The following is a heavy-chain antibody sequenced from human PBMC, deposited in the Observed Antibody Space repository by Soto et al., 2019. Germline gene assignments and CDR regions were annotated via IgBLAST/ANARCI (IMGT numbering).Heavy chain of an antibody. V-gene: IGHV5-51*01. Sequence: GGSLKISCKGSGYSFTSYWIGWVRQMPGKGLEWMGIIYPGDSDTRYSPSFQGQVTISADKSISTAYLQWSSLKASDTAMYYCARHRGIAAAGTTGYFDYWGQGTLVTVSS. CDR2: IYPGDSDT. CDR3: ARHRGIAAAGTTGYFDY. J-gene: IGHJ4*02. D-gene: IGHD6-13*01. CDR1: GYSFTSYW.